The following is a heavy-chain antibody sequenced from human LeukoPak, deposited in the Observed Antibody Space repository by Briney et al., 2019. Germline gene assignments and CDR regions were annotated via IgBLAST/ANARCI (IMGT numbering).Heavy chain of an antibody. J-gene: IGHJ6*02. Sequence: SQTLSLTCTVSGGSISSGGYYWSWIRQHPGTGLEWIGYIYYSGSTYYNPSLKSRVTISVDTSKNQFSLKLSSVTAADTAVYYCARDPPYGDSPYYYGMDVWGQGTTVTVSS. CDR1: GGSISSGGYY. CDR2: IYYSGST. V-gene: IGHV4-31*03. D-gene: IGHD3-16*01. CDR3: ARDPPYGDSPYYYGMDV.